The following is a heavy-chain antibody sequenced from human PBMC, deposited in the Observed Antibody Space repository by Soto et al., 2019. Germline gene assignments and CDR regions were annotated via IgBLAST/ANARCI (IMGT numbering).Heavy chain of an antibody. CDR2: IIPILGIA. J-gene: IGHJ5*02. D-gene: IGHD1-1*01. CDR3: ARDPELEAGWFDP. Sequence: SVKVSCKASGGTFSSYTISWVRQAPGQGLEWMGRIIPILGIANYAQKFQGRVTITADKSTSTAYMELSSLRSEDTAVYYCARDPELEAGWFDPWGQGTLVTVSS. V-gene: IGHV1-69*04. CDR1: GGTFSSYT.